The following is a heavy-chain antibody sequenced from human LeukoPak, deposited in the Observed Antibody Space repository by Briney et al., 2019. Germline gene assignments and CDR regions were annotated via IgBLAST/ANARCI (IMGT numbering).Heavy chain of an antibody. CDR1: GFTFSNYN. Sequence: GGSLRLSCAASGFTFSNYNMNWVRQAPGKGLEWVSSISSSSSSINYADSLKGRFTISRDNAKNSVYLQMNSLRAEDTAVYYCATSIVGLTYDEHFQHWGQGTLVTVSS. J-gene: IGHJ1*01. CDR2: ISSSSSSI. CDR3: ATSIVGLTYDEHFQH. D-gene: IGHD1-26*01. V-gene: IGHV3-21*04.